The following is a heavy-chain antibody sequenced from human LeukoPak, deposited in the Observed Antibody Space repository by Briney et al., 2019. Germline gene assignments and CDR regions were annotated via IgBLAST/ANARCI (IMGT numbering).Heavy chain of an antibody. CDR2: ISRGGSSI. CDR3: ARDQYLDY. J-gene: IGHJ4*02. Sequence: GGSLRLSCAASGFSFSDYYMSWIRRAPGKGLEWVSSISRGGSSIYYADSVKGRFTISRDNAKNSLDLQMNSLRAEDTAVYYCARDQYLDYWGQGTLVTVSS. V-gene: IGHV3-11*01. CDR1: GFSFSDYY.